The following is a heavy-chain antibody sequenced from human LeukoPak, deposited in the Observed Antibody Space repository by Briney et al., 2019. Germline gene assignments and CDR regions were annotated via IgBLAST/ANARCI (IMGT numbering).Heavy chain of an antibody. V-gene: IGHV3-7*01. CDR2: IKQDGSEK. J-gene: IGHJ4*02. Sequence: GGSLRLSCAASGFTFSSYWMSWVRQAPGKGLEWVANIKQDGSEKYYVDSVKGRFTISRDNAKNSLYLQMNSLRAEDTAVYYCARHEEQLALFLDYWGQGTLVTVSS. D-gene: IGHD6-6*01. CDR3: ARHEEQLALFLDY. CDR1: GFTFSSYW.